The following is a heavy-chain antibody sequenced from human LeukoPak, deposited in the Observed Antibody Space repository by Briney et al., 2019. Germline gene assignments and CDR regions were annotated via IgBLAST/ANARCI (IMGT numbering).Heavy chain of an antibody. J-gene: IGHJ4*01. CDR2: ILYSGRT. CDR3: ARLSLAAENY. D-gene: IGHD6-13*01. Sequence: PSETLSLTCTVSGGSISSSSYYWGWIRQPPGKGLEWIGSILYSGRTYYNPSLKSRVTISVDTSKNQFSLTLSSVTASDTAVYYCARLSLAAENYWGQGTLVTVSS. CDR1: GGSISSSSYY. V-gene: IGHV4-39*01.